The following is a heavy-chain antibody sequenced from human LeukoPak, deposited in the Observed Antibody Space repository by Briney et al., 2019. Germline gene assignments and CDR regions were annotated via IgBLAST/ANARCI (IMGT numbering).Heavy chain of an antibody. D-gene: IGHD4-17*01. J-gene: IGHJ4*02. Sequence: GGSLRLSCAASGFTFSSYGMHWVRQAPGKGLEWVAVISYDGNHKYYADSVKGRFTISRDNSKSTLYLQMNSLTAEDTAVYYCAKGNDYGDYVGYWGQGTLVTVSS. V-gene: IGHV3-30*19. CDR2: ISYDGNHK. CDR1: GFTFSSYG. CDR3: AKGNDYGDYVGY.